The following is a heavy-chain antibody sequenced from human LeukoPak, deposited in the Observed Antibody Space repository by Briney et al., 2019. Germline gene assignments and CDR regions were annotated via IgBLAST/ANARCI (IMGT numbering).Heavy chain of an antibody. J-gene: IGHJ4*02. V-gene: IGHV4-39*07. D-gene: IGHD2-15*01. CDR1: GGSISSSAYY. CDR2: IYYTGST. Sequence: SETLSLTCTVSGGSISSSAYYWGWIRQPPGKGLEWIGSIYYTGSTYYNPSLKSRVTISVDTSKNQFSLKLSSVTAADTAVYYCASEYCSGGSCYFVNWGQGTLVTVSS. CDR3: ASEYCSGGSCYFVN.